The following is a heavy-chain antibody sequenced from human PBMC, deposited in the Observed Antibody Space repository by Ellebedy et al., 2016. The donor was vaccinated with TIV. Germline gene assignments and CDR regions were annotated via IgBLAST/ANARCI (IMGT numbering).Heavy chain of an antibody. CDR2: LSWNRGSI. Sequence: SLKISCAASGFTVSSNYMSWVRQAPGKGLEWVSGLSWNRGSIGYADSVKGRFTISRDNAKNSLYLQMNSLRADDMALYYCAKSGTAMPLGPYYFDYWGQGTLVTVSS. D-gene: IGHD5-18*01. V-gene: IGHV3-9*03. J-gene: IGHJ4*02. CDR3: AKSGTAMPLGPYYFDY. CDR1: GFTVSSNY.